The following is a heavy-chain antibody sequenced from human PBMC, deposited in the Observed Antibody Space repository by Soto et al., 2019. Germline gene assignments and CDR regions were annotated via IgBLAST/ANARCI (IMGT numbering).Heavy chain of an antibody. J-gene: IGHJ5*02. CDR3: ARGALDYDFSSAPNWFDP. CDR1: GFTFSTFE. D-gene: IGHD3-3*01. V-gene: IGHV3-48*03. CDR2: ISRSGTTI. Sequence: GGSLRLSCAASGFTFSTFEMNWVRQAPGKGLEWVSYISRSGTTIYYADSVRGRFTISRDNAENSLYLQMNSLKGEDTAVYYCARGALDYDFSSAPNWFDPWGQGTLVTVSS.